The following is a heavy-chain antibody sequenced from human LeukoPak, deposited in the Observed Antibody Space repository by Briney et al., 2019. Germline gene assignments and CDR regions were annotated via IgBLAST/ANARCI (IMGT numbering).Heavy chain of an antibody. J-gene: IGHJ4*02. CDR2: MNPNSGNT. D-gene: IGHD1-26*01. V-gene: IGHV1-8*01. CDR3: ARGTKWELLMR. Sequence: ASVTVSFTSSGYTFTIYDINWVRQAPGQGLEWMGCMNPNSGNTGYAQKFQGRVTMTRNTSISTAYMELSSLRSEDTAVYYCARGTKWELLMRWGQGTLVSVFS. CDR1: GYTFTIYD.